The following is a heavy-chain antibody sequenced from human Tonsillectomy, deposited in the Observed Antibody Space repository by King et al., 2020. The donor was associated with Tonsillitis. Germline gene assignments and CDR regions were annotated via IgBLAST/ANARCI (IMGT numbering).Heavy chain of an antibody. Sequence: VQLVESGGGLVQPGESLRLSCVASGFPFSVYDMNWVRQAPGKGLEWVSGISGTDSATYYADSVKGRFTISRDNSKNTLSLQMNSLRAEDTALYYCARFHFRSGSFDCWGQGTLVTVSS. CDR2: ISGTDSAT. D-gene: IGHD3-10*01. CDR1: GFPFSVYD. CDR3: ARFHFRSGSFDC. J-gene: IGHJ4*02. V-gene: IGHV3-23*04.